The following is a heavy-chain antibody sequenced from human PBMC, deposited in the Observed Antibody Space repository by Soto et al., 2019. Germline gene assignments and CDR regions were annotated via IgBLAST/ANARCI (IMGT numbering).Heavy chain of an antibody. CDR3: ARDLSGDYGALDT. CDR1: GFTFSSYG. J-gene: IGHJ3*02. Sequence: GGSLRLSCAPSGFTFSSYGMHWARQAPGKGLEWVAVIWYEGKNKDYAESVKGRFNNSREKSKNKMYLKKKNQRAEDTDVYYCARDLSGDYGALDTWGQGTMVTVSS. V-gene: IGHV3-33*01. CDR2: IWYEGKNK. D-gene: IGHD4-17*01.